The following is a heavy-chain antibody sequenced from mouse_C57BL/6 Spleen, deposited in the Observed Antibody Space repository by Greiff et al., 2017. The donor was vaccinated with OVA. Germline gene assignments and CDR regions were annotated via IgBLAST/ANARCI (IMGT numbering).Heavy chain of an antibody. CDR1: GFSFNTYA. D-gene: IGHD2-3*01. CDR2: IRSKSNNYAT. J-gene: IGHJ1*03. V-gene: IGHV10-1*01. Sequence: EVHLVESGGGLVQPKGSLKLSCAASGFSFNTYAMNWVRQAPGKGLEWVARIRSKSNNYATYYADSVKDRFTISRDDSESMLYLQMNNLKTEDTAMYYCQGIYDGYWYFDVWGTGTTVTVSS. CDR3: QGIYDGYWYFDV.